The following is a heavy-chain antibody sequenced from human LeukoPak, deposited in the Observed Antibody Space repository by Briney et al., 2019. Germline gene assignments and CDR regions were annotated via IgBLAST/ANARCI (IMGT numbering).Heavy chain of an antibody. V-gene: IGHV3-11*01. D-gene: IGHD6-13*01. CDR3: ARDDSSSWYGWFDP. CDR1: GFTFSDYY. J-gene: IGHJ5*02. Sequence: GGSLRLSCAASGFTFSDYYMSWIRQAPGKGLEWVSYISNSGSTIYYADSVKGRFTISRDNAKNSLYLQMNSLRAEDTAVYYCARDDSSSWYGWFDPWGQGTLVTVSS. CDR2: ISNSGSTI.